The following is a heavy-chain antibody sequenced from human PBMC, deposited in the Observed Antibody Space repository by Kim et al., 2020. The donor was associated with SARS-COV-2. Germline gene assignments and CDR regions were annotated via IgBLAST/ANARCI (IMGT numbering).Heavy chain of an antibody. D-gene: IGHD6-19*01. J-gene: IGHJ4*02. CDR2: INTKTGKT. CDR3: ARRSVAGLDY. V-gene: IGHV7-4-1*02. Sequence: ASVKVSCTTSGYTFNDYAINWVRQAPGQGFEWVGWINTKTGKTTYAQGFTGRFVFSLDTSVTTAYLQISGLKSEDTGIYYCARRSVAGLDYWSQGTLVTVSS. CDR1: GYTFNDYA.